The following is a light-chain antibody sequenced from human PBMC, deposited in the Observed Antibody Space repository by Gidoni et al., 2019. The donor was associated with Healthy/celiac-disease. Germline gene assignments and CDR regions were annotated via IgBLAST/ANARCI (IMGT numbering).Light chain of an antibody. CDR1: NMGSKS. J-gene: IGLJ3*02. Sequence: SYVLTQPPSVSVAPGQTARITCGGNNMGSKSVPWYQQKPGQAPVLVVYADSDRPSGLPGRFSGSNSGNTATLTISRVEAGDEADYYCQVWDSSSDDGVFGGGTKLTVL. CDR2: ADS. V-gene: IGLV3-21*02. CDR3: QVWDSSSDDGV.